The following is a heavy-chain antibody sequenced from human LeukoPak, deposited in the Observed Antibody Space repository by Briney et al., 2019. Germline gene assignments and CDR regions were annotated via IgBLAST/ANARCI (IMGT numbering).Heavy chain of an antibody. J-gene: IGHJ3*02. CDR2: IYYTGST. D-gene: IGHD2-2*01. CDR1: AGSISSSSYY. V-gene: IGHV4-39*07. CDR3: ARAPPMTVVVPVWGPGAAFDI. Sequence: ASQTLSLTSTVSAGSISSSSYYWDWIRHPPGKGLEWIGSIYYTGSTYYNPSLKSRVTISVDTSKNQFSLKLSSVTAADTAVYYCARAPPMTVVVPVWGPGAAFDIWGQGTMVTVSS.